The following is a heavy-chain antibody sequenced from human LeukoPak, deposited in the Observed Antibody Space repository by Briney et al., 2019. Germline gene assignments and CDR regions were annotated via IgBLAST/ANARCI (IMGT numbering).Heavy chain of an antibody. V-gene: IGHV3-21*01. CDR1: GFTFSSYS. CDR3: ARDPRYSSSSSGYRDY. CDR2: ISSSSSYI. J-gene: IGHJ4*02. D-gene: IGHD6-6*01. Sequence: PGGSLRLSCAASGFTFSSYSMNWVRQAPGKGLEWVSSISSSSSYIYYADSVKGRFTISRDNAKNSLYLQMNSLRAEDTAVYYCARDPRYSSSSSGYRDYWGQGTLVTVSS.